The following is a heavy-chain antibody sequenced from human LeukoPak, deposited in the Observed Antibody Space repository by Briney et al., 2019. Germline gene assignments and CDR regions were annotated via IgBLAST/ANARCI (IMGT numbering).Heavy chain of an antibody. V-gene: IGHV3-30*04. J-gene: IGHJ6*02. CDR2: ISYDGSNK. CDR1: GSTFSSYA. CDR3: ARDDYYYYGMDV. Sequence: GGSLRLSCAASGSTFSSYAMHWVRQAPGKGLEWVAVISYDGSNKYYADSVKGRFTISRDNSKNTLYLQMNSLRAEDTAVYYCARDDYYYYGMDVWGQGTTVTVSS.